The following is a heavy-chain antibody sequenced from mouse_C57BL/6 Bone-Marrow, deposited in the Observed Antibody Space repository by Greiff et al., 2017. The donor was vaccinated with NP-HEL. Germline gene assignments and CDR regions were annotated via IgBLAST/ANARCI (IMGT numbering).Heavy chain of an antibody. Sequence: LVESGPELVKPGASVKISCKASGYAFSSSWMNWVKQRPGKGLEWIGRIYPGDGDTNYNGKFKGKATLTADKSSSTAYMQLSSLTSEDSAVYFCAREDYYGSSSLLYYWGQGTTLTVSS. D-gene: IGHD1-1*01. V-gene: IGHV1-82*01. J-gene: IGHJ2*01. CDR3: AREDYYGSSSLLYY. CDR1: GYAFSSSW. CDR2: IYPGDGDT.